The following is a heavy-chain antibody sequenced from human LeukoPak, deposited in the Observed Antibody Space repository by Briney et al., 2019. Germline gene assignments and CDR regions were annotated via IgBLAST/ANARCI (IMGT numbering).Heavy chain of an antibody. J-gene: IGHJ4*02. D-gene: IGHD3-10*01. Sequence: PGGSLRLSCAASGFTFSNAWMSWVRQVPGKGLEWVGRIKSKTDGGTTDYAAPVKGRFTISRDDSKNTLYLQMNSLKTEDTAVYYCTTDRGNEIWFGELLLSGPRDYWGQGTLVTVSS. CDR2: IKSKTDGGTT. CDR1: GFTFSNAW. CDR3: TTDRGNEIWFGELLLSGPRDY. V-gene: IGHV3-15*01.